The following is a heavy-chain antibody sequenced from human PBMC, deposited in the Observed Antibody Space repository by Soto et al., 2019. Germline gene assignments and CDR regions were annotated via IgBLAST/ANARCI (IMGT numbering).Heavy chain of an antibody. CDR2: ISTYNGNT. Sequence: QVQLVQSGGEVKKPGASVKVSCKASGYTFTSYGISWVRQAPGQGLEWMGWISTYNGNTNYAQKLQGRATITTDTSTSTAYMELRSLRSDDTAVYYCARSYDPTYYFAYWGQGTLVTVSS. V-gene: IGHV1-18*01. CDR3: ARSYDPTYYFAY. CDR1: GYTFTSYG. J-gene: IGHJ4*02. D-gene: IGHD3-16*01.